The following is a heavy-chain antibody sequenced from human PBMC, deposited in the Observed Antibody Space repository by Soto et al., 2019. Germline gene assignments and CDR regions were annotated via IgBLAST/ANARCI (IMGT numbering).Heavy chain of an antibody. D-gene: IGHD6-19*01. CDR1: GGTFSSYA. CDR2: TIPIFGTA. CDR3: ARDRRGSGWWGWYFDL. V-gene: IGHV1-69*01. J-gene: IGHJ2*01. Sequence: QVQLVQSGAEVKKPGSSVKVSCKASGGTFSSYAISWVRQAPGQGLEWMGGTIPIFGTANYAQKFQGRVTITADESTSTAYMELSSLRSEDTAVYYCARDRRGSGWWGWYFDLWGRGTLVTVSS.